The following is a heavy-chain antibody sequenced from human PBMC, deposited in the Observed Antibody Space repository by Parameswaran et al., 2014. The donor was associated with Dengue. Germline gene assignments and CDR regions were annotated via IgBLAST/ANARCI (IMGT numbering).Heavy chain of an antibody. V-gene: IGHV1-69*01. J-gene: IGHJ4*02. Sequence: SWVRQAPGQGLEWMGGIIPIFGTANYAQKFQGRVTITADESTSTAYMELSSLRSEDTAVYYCARSGPIYYDSSGYYPYYFDYWGQGTLVTVSS. CDR2: IIPIFGTA. D-gene: IGHD3-22*01. CDR3: ARSGPIYYDSSGYYPYYFDY.